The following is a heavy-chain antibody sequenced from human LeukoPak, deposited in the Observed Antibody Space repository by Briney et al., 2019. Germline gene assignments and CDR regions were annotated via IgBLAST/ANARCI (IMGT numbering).Heavy chain of an antibody. CDR1: GGSFSGYY. D-gene: IGHD2-15*01. Sequence: SETLSLTCAVYGGSFSGYYWGWIRQPPGKGLEWIGEINLRGSTNYNPSLESRVTISVDTSKNQFSLKLSSVTAADTAVYYCARLGCSGGSCYSLGYYYYYMDVWGKGTTVTVSS. CDR3: ARLGCSGGSCYSLGYYYYYMDV. J-gene: IGHJ6*03. V-gene: IGHV4-34*01. CDR2: INLRGST.